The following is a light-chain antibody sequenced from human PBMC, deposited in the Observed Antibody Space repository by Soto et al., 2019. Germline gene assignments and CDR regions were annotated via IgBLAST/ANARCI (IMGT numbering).Light chain of an antibody. CDR2: ATS. CDR1: QSISTY. J-gene: IGKJ2*01. CDR3: QQSYSSPMYT. V-gene: IGKV1-39*01. Sequence: DIQMTQSPSSLSASVGDRVTIACRASQSISTYLNWYQQTPGKAPKLLIYATSNLQSGVPSRFSGSGSGGEFTLTISSLQPEDFATYYCQQSYSSPMYTFGQGTNLEIK.